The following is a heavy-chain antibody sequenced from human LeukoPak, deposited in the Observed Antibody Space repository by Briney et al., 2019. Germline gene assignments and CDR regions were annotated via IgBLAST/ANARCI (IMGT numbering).Heavy chain of an antibody. Sequence: ASVKVSCKASGYTFTGYYMHWVRQAPGQGLEWMGRINPNSGGTNYAQKFQGRVTMTRDTSISTAYMELSRLRSDDTAVYYCAIWSEDTAMVDFDYWGQGTLVTVSS. D-gene: IGHD5-18*01. CDR2: INPNSGGT. J-gene: IGHJ4*02. V-gene: IGHV1-2*06. CDR1: GYTFTGYY. CDR3: AIWSEDTAMVDFDY.